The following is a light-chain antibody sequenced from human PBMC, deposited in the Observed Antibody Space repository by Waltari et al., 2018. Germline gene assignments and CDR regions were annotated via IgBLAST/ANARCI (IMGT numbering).Light chain of an antibody. CDR3: QQYNNWPLT. CDR1: RSVISN. J-gene: IGKJ4*01. V-gene: IGKV3-15*01. CDR2: GAA. Sequence: EVVLTHSPDTLSASHGERAPLSCRTSRSVISNLAWYQHKPGQPPRPLMYGAATRPTGIPARISSSESGTAFTLIITSLQAEDFAVDYCQQYNNWPLTFGGGTKVEI.